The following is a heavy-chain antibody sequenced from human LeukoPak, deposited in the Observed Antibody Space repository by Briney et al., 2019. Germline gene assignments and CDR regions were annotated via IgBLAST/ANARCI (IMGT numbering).Heavy chain of an antibody. V-gene: IGHV3-30*03. CDR1: GFTFSSYG. CDR3: ARGLQENLAWLTAFSAFDI. D-gene: IGHD6-19*01. J-gene: IGHJ3*02. Sequence: PGGSLRLSCAASGFTFSSYGMHWVRQAPGKGLEWVAVISYDGSNKYYADSVKGRFTISRDNSKNTLYLQMNSLRAEDTAVYYCARGLQENLAWLTAFSAFDIWGQGTMVTVSS. CDR2: ISYDGSNK.